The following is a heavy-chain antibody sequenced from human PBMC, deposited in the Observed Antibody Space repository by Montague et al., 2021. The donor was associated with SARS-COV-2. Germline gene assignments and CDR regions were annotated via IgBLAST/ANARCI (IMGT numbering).Heavy chain of an antibody. D-gene: IGHD3-22*01. V-gene: IGHV4-59*12. Sequence: SETLSLTCTVSGGSMNSYYWSWIRQPPGKRLEWIGYIYYSGSTKYNPSFKSRVAISVDTSKNNFSLNLTSVTAADTAVYYCAKHAYYFDSRGYNYTDAFDFWGQGTMVTVSS. CDR2: IYYSGST. J-gene: IGHJ3*01. CDR3: AKHAYYFDSRGYNYTDAFDF. CDR1: GGSMNSYY.